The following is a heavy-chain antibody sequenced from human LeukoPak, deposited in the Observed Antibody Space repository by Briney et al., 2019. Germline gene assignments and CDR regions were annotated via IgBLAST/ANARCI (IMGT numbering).Heavy chain of an antibody. CDR2: IIPIFGTA. Sequence: ASVKVSCKASGGTFSSYAISWVRQAPGQGLEWMGGIIPIFGTANYAQKFQGRVTITADESTSTAYMELGSLRSEDTAVYYCARGVAAAGGWFDPWGQGTLVTVSS. J-gene: IGHJ5*02. V-gene: IGHV1-69*13. CDR1: GGTFSSYA. CDR3: ARGVAAAGGWFDP. D-gene: IGHD6-13*01.